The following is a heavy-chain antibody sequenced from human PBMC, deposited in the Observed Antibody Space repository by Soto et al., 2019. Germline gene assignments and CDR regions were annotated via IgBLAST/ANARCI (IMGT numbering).Heavy chain of an antibody. J-gene: IGHJ3*02. CDR3: ATISFSALNMRAFDM. D-gene: IGHD2-21*01. CDR1: GFSFSSSW. Sequence: EVQLVESGGGLVQPGGSLRLSCVASGFSFSSSWMSWVRQAPGRGLEWVANIKGDGSEENYVDSLKGRFTVSRDNARNTLFMQMDSLRAEDTAVYYCATISFSALNMRAFDMWGQGTMVTVSS. CDR2: IKGDGSEE. V-gene: IGHV3-7*01.